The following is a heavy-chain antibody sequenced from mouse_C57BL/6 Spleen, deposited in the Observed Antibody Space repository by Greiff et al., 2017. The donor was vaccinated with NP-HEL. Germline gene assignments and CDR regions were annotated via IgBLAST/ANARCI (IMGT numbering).Heavy chain of an antibody. Sequence: VQLQQSGAELVRPGASVTLSCKASGYTFTDYEMHWVKQTPVHGLEWIGAIDPETGGTAYNQKFKGKAILTADKSSSTAYMELRSLTSEDSAVYYCTRGNYGYDCDYWGQGTTRTVSS. CDR1: GYTFTDYE. V-gene: IGHV1-15*01. J-gene: IGHJ2*01. CDR3: TRGNYGYDCDY. D-gene: IGHD2-2*01. CDR2: IDPETGGT.